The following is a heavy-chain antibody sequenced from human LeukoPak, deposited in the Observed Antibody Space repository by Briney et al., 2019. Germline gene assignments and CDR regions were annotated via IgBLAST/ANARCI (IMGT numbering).Heavy chain of an antibody. D-gene: IGHD2-21*02. J-gene: IGHJ4*02. V-gene: IGHV1-8*01. Sequence: GASVKVSCKASGYTFTSYDINWVRQATGQGLEWMGWMNPNSGNTGYAQKFQGRVTMTRNTSISTAYMELSSLRSEDTTLIPTRRGVTHQIRGLSRGVDYWGQGTLVTVSS. CDR1: GYTFTSYD. CDR3: RRGVTHQIRGLSRGVDY. CDR2: MNPNSGNT.